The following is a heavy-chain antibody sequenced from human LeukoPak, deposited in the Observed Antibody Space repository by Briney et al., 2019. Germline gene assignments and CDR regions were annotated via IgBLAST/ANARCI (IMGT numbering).Heavy chain of an antibody. CDR2: IYYSGST. Sequence: SETLSLTCTVSGGSISSGDYYWSWIRQPPGKGLEWIGYIYYSGSTYYNPSPKSRVTISVDTSKNQFSLKLSSVTAADTAVYYCARSDSSGYYDHYFDYWGQGTLVTVSS. D-gene: IGHD3-22*01. J-gene: IGHJ4*02. CDR1: GGSISSGDYY. CDR3: ARSDSSGYYDHYFDY. V-gene: IGHV4-30-4*01.